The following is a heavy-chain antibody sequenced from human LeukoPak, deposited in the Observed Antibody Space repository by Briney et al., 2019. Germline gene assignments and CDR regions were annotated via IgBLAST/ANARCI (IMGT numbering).Heavy chain of an antibody. CDR1: GGPISSSSYY. CDR2: IYYSGST. J-gene: IGHJ4*02. CDR3: ARRLGIVGATTDY. Sequence: PSETLSLTCTVSGGPISSSSYYWGRIRQPPGKGLEWIGSIYYSGSTYCNPSLKSRVTISVDTSKNQFSLRLSSVAAADTAVYYCARRLGIVGATTDYWGQGTLVTVSS. D-gene: IGHD1-26*01. V-gene: IGHV4-39*01.